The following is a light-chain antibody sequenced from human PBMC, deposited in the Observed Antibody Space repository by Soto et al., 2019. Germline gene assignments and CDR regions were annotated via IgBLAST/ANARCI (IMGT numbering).Light chain of an antibody. CDR2: DAS. CDR1: QSIGSW. J-gene: IGKJ2*01. Sequence: DIQMTQSPSTLSASVGDRVTITCRASQSIGSWLAWYQQKPGKVPKILIYDASSLERGVPSRFSGSGSGTEFTLTISSLHPDDFATYYCQQYNSYSYTFGQGTKLEIK. CDR3: QQYNSYSYT. V-gene: IGKV1-5*01.